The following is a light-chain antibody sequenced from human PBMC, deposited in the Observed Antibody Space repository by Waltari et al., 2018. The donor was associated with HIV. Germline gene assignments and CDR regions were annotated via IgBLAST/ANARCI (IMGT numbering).Light chain of an antibody. CDR3: SSFATSDTLL. CDR2: GVT. V-gene: IGLV2-14*03. CDR1: HTDIVAFDL. Sequence: QSALTQPASVSGSPGQSVTISCTGGHTDIVAFDLVAWDQQRSGEAPQLIIFGVTSPPSGVSSRFSGFKSGHTASLTISGLQAEDEADYYCSSFATSDTLLFGGGTKLTVL. J-gene: IGLJ2*01.